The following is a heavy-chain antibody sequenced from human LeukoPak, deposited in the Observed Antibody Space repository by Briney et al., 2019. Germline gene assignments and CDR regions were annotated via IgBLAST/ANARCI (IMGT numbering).Heavy chain of an antibody. J-gene: IGHJ4*02. V-gene: IGHV5-51*01. CDR3: AKLDSTAYYFDC. Sequence: GESLKISCKGSGYTFSTYWIGWVRQLPGKGLEWMGIIYPGDSETIYSPSFRGQVTISADRSISTTYLQWSSLRASDSAMYYCAKLDSTAYYFDCWGQGTLVTVSS. CDR2: IYPGDSET. D-gene: IGHD3-22*01. CDR1: GYTFSTYW.